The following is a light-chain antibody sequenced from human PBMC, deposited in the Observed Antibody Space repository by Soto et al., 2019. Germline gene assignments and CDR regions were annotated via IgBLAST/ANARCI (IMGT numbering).Light chain of an antibody. J-gene: IGKJ5*01. V-gene: IGKV3-11*01. CDR2: DAS. CDR3: QQRSNWLGIT. Sequence: ELVMTQSPATLSVSPGERATLSCRASQSVSINLAWYQQQPGQAPRLLIYDASNRATGIPARFSGSGSGTDYTLTISSLEPEDFAVYYGQQRSNWLGITFGQGTRLEI. CDR1: QSVSIN.